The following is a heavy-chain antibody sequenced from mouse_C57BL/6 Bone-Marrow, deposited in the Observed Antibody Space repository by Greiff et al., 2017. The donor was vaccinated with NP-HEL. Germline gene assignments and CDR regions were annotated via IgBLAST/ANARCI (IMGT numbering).Heavy chain of an antibody. D-gene: IGHD1-1*01. CDR3: ARHEGHYGGFAY. CDR2: ISSGGSYT. V-gene: IGHV5-6*01. Sequence: VQGVESGGDLVKPGGSLKLSCAASGFTFSSYGMSWVRQTPDKRLEWVATISSGGSYTYYPDSVKGRFTISRDNAKNTLYLQMSSLKSEDTAMYYCARHEGHYGGFAYWGQGTLVTVSA. J-gene: IGHJ3*01. CDR1: GFTFSSYG.